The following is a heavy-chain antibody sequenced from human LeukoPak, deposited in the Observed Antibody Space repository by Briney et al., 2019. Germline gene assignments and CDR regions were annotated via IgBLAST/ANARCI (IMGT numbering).Heavy chain of an antibody. CDR2: IYYSGST. CDR1: GGSISSYY. CDR3: ARDRETNAMDV. J-gene: IGHJ6*03. V-gene: IGHV4-59*01. Sequence: SETLSLTCTVSGGSISSYYWSWIRQPPGKGLEWIGYIYYSGSTNYNPSLKSRVTISVDTSKNQFSLKLSSVTAADTAVYYCARDRETNAMDVWGKGTTVTVSS. D-gene: IGHD1-14*01.